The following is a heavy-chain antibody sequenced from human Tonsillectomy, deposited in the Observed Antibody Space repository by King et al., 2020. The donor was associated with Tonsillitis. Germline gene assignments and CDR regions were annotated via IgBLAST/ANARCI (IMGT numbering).Heavy chain of an antibody. CDR3: AKAATHGDGHWVFDY. V-gene: IGHV3-23*04. J-gene: IGHJ4*02. CDR2: IIGGAGVT. Sequence: VQLVESGGGLVQPGGSPRLSCAASGFTFRNYAMSWVRQAPGKGLEWGSGIIGGAGVTSYADSVRGRFTISRDNSKNTHYLQKNSLRAEDTAVYYCAKAATHGDGHWVFDYWGQGTPVTVSS. CDR1: GFTFRNYA. D-gene: IGHD5-24*01.